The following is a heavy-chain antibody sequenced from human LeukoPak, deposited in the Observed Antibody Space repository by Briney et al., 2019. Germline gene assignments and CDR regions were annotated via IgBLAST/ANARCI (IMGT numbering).Heavy chain of an antibody. CDR1: GGSFSGYY. D-gene: IGHD3-22*01. CDR3: ARRGRGKYYYDSSGYYFLDY. CDR2: IYYSGST. V-gene: IGHV4-39*01. J-gene: IGHJ4*02. Sequence: PSETLSLTCAVYGGSFSGYYWGWIRQPPGKGLEWIGSIYYSGSTYYNPSLKSRVTISVDTSKNQFSLKLSSVTAADTAVYYCARRGRGKYYYDSSGYYFLDYWGQGTLVTVSS.